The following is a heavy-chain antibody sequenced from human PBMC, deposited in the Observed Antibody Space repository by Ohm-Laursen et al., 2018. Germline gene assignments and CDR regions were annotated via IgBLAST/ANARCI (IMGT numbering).Heavy chain of an antibody. CDR2: ISWNSGSI. CDR3: AKDLELGSWHPDGFDI. J-gene: IGHJ3*02. V-gene: IGHV3-9*01. Sequence: SLRLSCAASGFTFANYAIHWVRQPPGKGLGRVSGISWNSGSIGYADSVKGRFTISRDNAKNSLYLQMNSLRAEDTALYYCAKDLELGSWHPDGFDIWGQGTMVTVSS. D-gene: IGHD6-13*01. CDR1: GFTFANYA.